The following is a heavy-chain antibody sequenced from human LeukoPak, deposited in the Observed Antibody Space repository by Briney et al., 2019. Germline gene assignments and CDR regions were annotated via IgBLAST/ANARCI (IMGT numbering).Heavy chain of an antibody. CDR3: ARHSHDCSSTSCYTVVRFDP. CDR2: IYYSGST. V-gene: IGHV4-59*08. D-gene: IGHD2-2*02. Sequence: SETLSLTCTVSGGSISSYYWSWIRQPPGKGLEWIGYIYYSGSTNYNPSLKSRVTISVDTSKNQFSLKLSSVTAADTAVYYCARHSHDCSSTSCYTVVRFDPWGQGTLVTVSS. J-gene: IGHJ5*02. CDR1: GGSISSYY.